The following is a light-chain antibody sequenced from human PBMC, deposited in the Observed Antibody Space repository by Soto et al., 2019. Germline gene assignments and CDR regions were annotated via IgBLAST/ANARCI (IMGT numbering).Light chain of an antibody. CDR1: SSDVGGSNF. CDR2: DVA. CDR3: VSYTSSTTYV. Sequence: QSVLTQPASVSDSPGQSITISCTGTSSDVGGSNFVSWYQQHPGKPPKLIIYDVANRPSGVSNRFSGSKSGSTASLIISRLQTDDEADYYCVSYTSSTTYVFGAGTKVIV. J-gene: IGLJ1*01. V-gene: IGLV2-14*03.